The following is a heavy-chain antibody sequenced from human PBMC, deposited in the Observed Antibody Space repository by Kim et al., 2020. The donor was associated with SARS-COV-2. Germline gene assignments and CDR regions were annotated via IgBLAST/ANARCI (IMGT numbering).Heavy chain of an antibody. CDR2: IKQDGSEK. J-gene: IGHJ6*02. CDR3: ARESVVVVPAAMGGYYYYYGMDV. CDR1: GFTFSSYW. Sequence: GGSLRLSCAASGFTFSSYWMSWVRQAPGKGLEWVANIKQDGSEKYYVDSVKGRFTISRDNAKSSLYLQMNSLRAEDTAVYYCARESVVVVPAAMGGYYYYYGMDVWGQGTTVTVSS. V-gene: IGHV3-7*03. D-gene: IGHD2-2*01.